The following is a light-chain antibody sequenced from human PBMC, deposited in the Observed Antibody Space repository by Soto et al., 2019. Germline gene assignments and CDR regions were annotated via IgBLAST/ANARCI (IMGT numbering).Light chain of an antibody. CDR3: CSYAGDRDLI. CDR2: QVT. Sequence: QSALTQPASVSGSPGQSITISCTGTSSDLAIYNYVSWYQQQPGKAPKLMIYQVTNRPSGVSDRFSGSKSGNTASLTISGLQADDEADYYCCSYAGDRDLIFGGGTKVTVL. V-gene: IGLV2-23*02. J-gene: IGLJ2*01. CDR1: SSDLAIYNY.